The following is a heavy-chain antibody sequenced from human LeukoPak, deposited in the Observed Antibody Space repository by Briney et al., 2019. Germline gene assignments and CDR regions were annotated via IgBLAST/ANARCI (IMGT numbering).Heavy chain of an antibody. J-gene: IGHJ3*02. CDR1: GGSISSYH. D-gene: IGHD3-16*02. CDR2: ISSSGGT. CDR3: ARVEGRYDAFDI. V-gene: IGHV4-4*07. Sequence: SGTLSLTCTVSGGSISSYHWSWIRQPAGKGLEWIGHISSSGGTDYNASLKSRVTMSLDTSKSLFSLKLTSVTAADTAVYYCARVEGRYDAFDIWGQGTLVTVSS.